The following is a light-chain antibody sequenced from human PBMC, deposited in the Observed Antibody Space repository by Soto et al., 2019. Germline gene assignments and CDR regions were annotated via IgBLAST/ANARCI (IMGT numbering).Light chain of an antibody. CDR2: SDT. V-gene: IGLV1-44*01. Sequence: QSVLTQPPSASGTPGQRVTMSCSGGSSNIGSNTVSWYQHLPGTAPQLLIYSDTQRASGVADRFSGSMSGTSASLAIGGLQSDDDADYYCAASDDTLIGALYGTGTKLTVL. J-gene: IGLJ1*01. CDR1: SSNIGSNT. CDR3: AASDDTLIGAL.